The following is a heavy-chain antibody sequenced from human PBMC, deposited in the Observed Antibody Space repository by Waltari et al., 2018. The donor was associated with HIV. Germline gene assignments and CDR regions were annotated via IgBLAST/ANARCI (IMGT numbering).Heavy chain of an antibody. Sequence: EVQLVESGGGLVKPGGSLRLSCAASGFPLSSYRMNWVRQAPGKGLEWVSSISSSSSYIYYADSVKGRFTISRDNAKNSLYLQMNSLRAEDTAVYYCARVDYYHSTKSRYFDSWGQGTLVTVSS. J-gene: IGHJ4*02. CDR1: GFPLSSYR. D-gene: IGHD3-22*01. CDR3: ARVDYYHSTKSRYFDS. CDR2: ISSSSSYI. V-gene: IGHV3-21*01.